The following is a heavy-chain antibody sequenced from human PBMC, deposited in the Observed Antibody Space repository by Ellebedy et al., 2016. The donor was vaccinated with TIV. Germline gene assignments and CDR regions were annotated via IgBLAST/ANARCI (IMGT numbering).Heavy chain of an antibody. V-gene: IGHV3-23*01. Sequence: PSETLSLTCAASGFTFSRNAMSWVRLAPGKGLEWVSGISASGDISYDADSVRGRFIISRDNSKNTLYLQMNSLRAEDTAVYYCVKGAGNYYDSSGYLHYDYWGQGTLVTVSS. D-gene: IGHD3-22*01. CDR1: GFTFSRNA. J-gene: IGHJ4*02. CDR3: VKGAGNYYDSSGYLHYDY. CDR2: ISASGDIS.